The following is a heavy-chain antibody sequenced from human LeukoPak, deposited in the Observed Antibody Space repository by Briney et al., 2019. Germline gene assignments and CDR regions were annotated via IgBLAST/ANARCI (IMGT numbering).Heavy chain of an antibody. D-gene: IGHD1-26*01. J-gene: IGHJ4*02. CDR3: ARAYSGTYSPADY. CDR2: ISSSSSTI. V-gene: IGHV3-48*02. Sequence: GGSLRLSCAASGFTFSSYRMNWVRQAPGKGLEWVSYISSSSSTIFYADSVKGRFTVSRDNAKSSLYLQMNSLRDEDTAVYYCARAYSGTYSPADYWGQGTLVTVSS. CDR1: GFTFSSYR.